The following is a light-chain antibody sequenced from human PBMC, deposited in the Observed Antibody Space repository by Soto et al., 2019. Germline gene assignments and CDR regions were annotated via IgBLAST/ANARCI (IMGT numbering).Light chain of an antibody. CDR2: GAS. Sequence: EIVMTQFPATLSVPPGERATLSCRASQSFTSNLAWYQQKPGQAPRLLIYGASTRATDIPDRFSGSGSGTEFTLTISSLQSEDLAIYYCQQYNDWPRTFGQGTRLEIK. V-gene: IGKV3-15*01. CDR1: QSFTSN. J-gene: IGKJ5*01. CDR3: QQYNDWPRT.